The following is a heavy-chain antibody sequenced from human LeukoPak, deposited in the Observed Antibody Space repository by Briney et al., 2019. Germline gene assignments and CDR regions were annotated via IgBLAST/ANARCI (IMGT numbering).Heavy chain of an antibody. Sequence: GGSLRLSCEASGFTFSSYAIRWVRQAPGTGLEWVSSIPGSGGATYYADSVRGRFSISRDSSKNTVYLQINSLRDEDSAVYYCARARPWDSSRSYYFGMDVWGHGTTVTVSS. CDR2: IPGSGGAT. V-gene: IGHV3-23*01. CDR1: GFTFSSYA. CDR3: ARARPWDSSRSYYFGMDV. J-gene: IGHJ6*02. D-gene: IGHD3-22*01.